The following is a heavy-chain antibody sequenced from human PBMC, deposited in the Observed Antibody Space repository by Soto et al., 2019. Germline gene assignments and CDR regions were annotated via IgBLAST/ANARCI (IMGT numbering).Heavy chain of an antibody. J-gene: IGHJ3*02. CDR3: VSAIDYCSGGNCYSDSDAFDI. Sequence: QVQLVQSGAEVKKPGASVKVSCKASGDSFSSYYIHWVRQAPGQGLEWMGIVNPSGESTSYAQKFQGRVAMTWDTSTSTDYMELSRLRSEDTAVYYCVSAIDYCSGGNCYSDSDAFDIWGHGTMVTVSS. V-gene: IGHV1-46*01. D-gene: IGHD2-15*01. CDR2: VNPSGEST. CDR1: GDSFSSYY.